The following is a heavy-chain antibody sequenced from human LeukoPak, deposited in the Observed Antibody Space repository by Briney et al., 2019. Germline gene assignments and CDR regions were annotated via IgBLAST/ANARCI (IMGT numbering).Heavy chain of an antibody. CDR3: AREEGVRGYSYGYYYYGMDV. V-gene: IGHV3-33*01. CDR2: IWYDGSNK. Sequence: GRSRRLSCAASGFTFSSYGMHWVRQAPGKGLEWVAVIWYDGSNKYYADSVKGRFTISRDNSKNTLYLQMNSLRAEDTAVYYCAREEGVRGYSYGYYYYGMDVWGKGTTVTVSS. J-gene: IGHJ6*04. CDR1: GFTFSSYG. D-gene: IGHD5-18*01.